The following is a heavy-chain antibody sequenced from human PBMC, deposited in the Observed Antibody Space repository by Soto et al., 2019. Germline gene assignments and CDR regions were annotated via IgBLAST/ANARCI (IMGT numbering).Heavy chain of an antibody. CDR2: ISYDGSNK. J-gene: IGHJ6*03. CDR1: GFTFSSYG. V-gene: IGHV3-30*18. CDR3: AKDARDHYYYYMDV. Sequence: GGSLRLSCAASGFTFSSYGMHWVRQAPGKGLEWVAVISYDGSNKYYADSVKGRFTISRDNSKNTLYLQMNSLRAEDTAVYYCAKDARDHYYYYMDVWGKGTTVTVSS.